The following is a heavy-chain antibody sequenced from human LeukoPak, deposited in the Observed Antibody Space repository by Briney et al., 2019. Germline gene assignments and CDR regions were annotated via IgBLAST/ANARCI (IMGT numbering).Heavy chain of an antibody. CDR3: ARGYRYSSSWYAGYYYYYYMDV. CDR2: MNPNSGNT. D-gene: IGHD6-13*01. J-gene: IGHJ6*03. V-gene: IGHV1-8*01. Sequence: GASVEVSCKASGYTFTSYDINWVRQATGQGLEWMGWMNPNSGNTGYAQKFQGRVTITRNTSISTAYMELSSLRSEDTAVYYCARGYRYSSSWYAGYYYYYYMDVWGKGTTVTVSS. CDR1: GYTFTSYD.